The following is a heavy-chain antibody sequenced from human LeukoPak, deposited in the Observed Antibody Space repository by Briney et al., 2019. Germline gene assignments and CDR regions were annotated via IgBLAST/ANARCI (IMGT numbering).Heavy chain of an antibody. D-gene: IGHD3-3*01. J-gene: IGHJ4*02. CDR2: IYYSGST. CDR1: GGSISNYY. V-gene: IGHV4-59*01. CDR3: ARERIGDFWSGYYITNYFDY. Sequence: SETLSLTCTVSGGSISNYYWNCIRQPPGKGLEWIGYIYYSGSTNYNPSLKSRVTISVDTSKNQFSLKLSSVTAADTAVYYCARERIGDFWSGYYITNYFDYWGQGTLVTVSS.